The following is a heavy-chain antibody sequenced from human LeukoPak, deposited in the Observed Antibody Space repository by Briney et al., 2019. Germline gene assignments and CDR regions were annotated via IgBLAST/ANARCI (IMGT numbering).Heavy chain of an antibody. CDR3: ASARTSSRSWFTFDY. CDR1: GGSISSRTYY. Sequence: SETLSLTCTVSGGSISSRTYYWGWIRQPPGKGLEWIGSIYYSGSTYYNPSLKSRVTISVDTSENQLSLKLSSVTAADTAVYYCASARTSSRSWFTFDYWGQGILVTVSS. CDR2: IYYSGST. J-gene: IGHJ4*02. D-gene: IGHD6-13*01. V-gene: IGHV4-39*01.